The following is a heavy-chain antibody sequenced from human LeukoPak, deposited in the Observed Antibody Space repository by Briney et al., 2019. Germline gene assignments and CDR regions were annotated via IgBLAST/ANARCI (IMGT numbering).Heavy chain of an antibody. J-gene: IGHJ4*02. CDR2: IYYSGST. CDR3: ARGYCSSGSCYHFDY. Sequence: SETLSLTCTVSGGSISSYYWSWIRQPPGKGLEWIGYIYYSGSTNYNPSLKSRVTISVDTSKNQFSLKLSSVTAADTAVYYCARGYCSSGSCYHFDYWAREPWSPSPQ. D-gene: IGHD2-15*01. CDR1: GGSISSYY. V-gene: IGHV4-59*01.